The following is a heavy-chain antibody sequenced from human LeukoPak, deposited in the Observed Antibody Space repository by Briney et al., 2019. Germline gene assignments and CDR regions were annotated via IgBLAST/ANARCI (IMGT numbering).Heavy chain of an antibody. J-gene: IGHJ4*02. CDR3: ARVVTAFYFDY. Sequence: ASVKVSCKASGYTFTSYYIHWVRQAPGQGLEWMGIINPSDGSTIYAQKFQGRVTMTRDMSTSTVYMELSSLRSGDTAVYYCARVVTAFYFDYWGQGTLVTVSS. V-gene: IGHV1-46*01. CDR1: GYTFTSYY. D-gene: IGHD5-18*01. CDR2: INPSDGST.